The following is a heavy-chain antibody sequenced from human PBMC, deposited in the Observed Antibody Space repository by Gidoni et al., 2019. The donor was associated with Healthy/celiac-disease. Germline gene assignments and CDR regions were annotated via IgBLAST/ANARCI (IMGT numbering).Heavy chain of an antibody. CDR3: ARVMGPYYYDSSGYYSAHFDY. J-gene: IGHJ4*02. V-gene: IGHV3-7*01. D-gene: IGHD3-22*01. CDR1: GYTFSAYC. CDR2: IKQDGSEK. Sequence: EVQLVESGGGLVQPGGSVSLSCQAPGYTFSAYCITWFRQAPRKGLEWEANIKQDGSEKYYVDSVKGRITISRDNAKNSLYLQMNSLRAEDTAVYYCARVMGPYYYDSSGYYSAHFDYWGQGTLVTVSS.